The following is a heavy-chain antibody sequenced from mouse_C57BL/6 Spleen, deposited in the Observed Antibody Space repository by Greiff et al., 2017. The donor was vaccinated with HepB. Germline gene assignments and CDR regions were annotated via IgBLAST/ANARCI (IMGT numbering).Heavy chain of an antibody. D-gene: IGHD2-3*01. CDR1: GYTFTDYY. Sequence: EVQLQQSGPELVKPGASVKISCKASGYTFTDYYMNWVKQSHGKSLEWIGDINPNNGGTSYNQKFKGKATLTVDKSSSTAYMELRSLTSEDSAGYYCARSVGYYPYYAMDYWGQGTSVTVSS. CDR2: INPNNGGT. CDR3: ARSVGYYPYYAMDY. V-gene: IGHV1-26*01. J-gene: IGHJ4*01.